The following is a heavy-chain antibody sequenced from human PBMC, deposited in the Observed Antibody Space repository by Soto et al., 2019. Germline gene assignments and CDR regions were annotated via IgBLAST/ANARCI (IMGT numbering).Heavy chain of an antibody. CDR1: GYTLTELS. CDR3: ATASSGRDERSGAYFDY. CDR2: FDPEDGET. Sequence: ASVKVSCKVSGYTLTELSMHWVRQAPGKGLEWMGGFDPEDGETIYAQKFQGRVTMTEDTSTDTAYMELSSLRSEDTAVYYCATASSGRDERSGAYFDYWGQGTLVTVSS. J-gene: IGHJ4*02. D-gene: IGHD6-19*01. V-gene: IGHV1-24*01.